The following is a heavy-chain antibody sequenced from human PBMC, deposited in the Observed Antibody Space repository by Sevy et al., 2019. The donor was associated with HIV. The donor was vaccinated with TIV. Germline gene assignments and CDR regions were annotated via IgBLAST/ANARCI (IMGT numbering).Heavy chain of an antibody. J-gene: IGHJ6*02. CDR3: ARDAAGYYGMDV. CDR1: GGSISNGDYY. V-gene: IGHV4-30-4*01. D-gene: IGHD6-25*01. Sequence: SETLFLTCTVSGGSISNGDYYWSWIRQPPGKGLEWIGYIYYSGSTYYNSSLKSRVTISVDTSKNQFSLKLSSVTATDTAIYYCARDAAGYYGMDVWGQGTTVTVSS. CDR2: IYYSGST.